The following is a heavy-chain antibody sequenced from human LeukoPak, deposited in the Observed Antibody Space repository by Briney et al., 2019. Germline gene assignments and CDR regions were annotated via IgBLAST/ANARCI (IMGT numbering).Heavy chain of an antibody. D-gene: IGHD6-13*01. CDR2: IWYDGSNK. Sequence: GRSLRFSCAASGFTFSSYGMHWVRQAPGKGLEWVAVIWYDGSNKYYADSVKGRFTISRDNSKNTLYLQMNSLRAEDTAVYYCARDPSRPYSISWLDYWGQGTLVTVSS. CDR1: GFTFSSYG. CDR3: ARDPSRPYSISWLDY. J-gene: IGHJ4*02. V-gene: IGHV3-33*01.